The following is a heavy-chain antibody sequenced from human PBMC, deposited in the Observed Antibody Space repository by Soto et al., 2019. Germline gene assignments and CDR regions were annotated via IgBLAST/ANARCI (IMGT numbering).Heavy chain of an antibody. CDR3: ARGGGVGVAGSAAFDM. J-gene: IGHJ3*02. CDR2: INPATGAA. D-gene: IGHD3-3*01. Sequence: QLHLVQSGAVVKKPGASVTVSCSASGYPVTAYYMHWVRQAPGRGLEWMGGINPATGAAKYTQTFQGRGTMTRDPSTSTVFIEMSGLTSEDTAVFYCARGGGVGVAGSAAFDMWGQGTVVTVSS. CDR1: GYPVTAYY. V-gene: IGHV1-2*02.